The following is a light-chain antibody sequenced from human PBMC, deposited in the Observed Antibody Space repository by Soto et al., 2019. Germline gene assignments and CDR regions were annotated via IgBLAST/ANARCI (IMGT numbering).Light chain of an antibody. J-gene: IGKJ1*01. CDR3: QQYEK. Sequence: DIQMTQSPSTLSASVGDRVTITCRASQSISSWLAWYQQKPGKAPKLQIYDASSLESGVPSRFSGSGSGTEFTLTISSLQPDDFATYYCQQYEKFGQGTKVEIK. CDR2: DAS. V-gene: IGKV1-5*01. CDR1: QSISSW.